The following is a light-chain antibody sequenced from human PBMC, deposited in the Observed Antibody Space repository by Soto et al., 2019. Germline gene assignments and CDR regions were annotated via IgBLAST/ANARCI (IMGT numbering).Light chain of an antibody. CDR2: GAS. Sequence: ENVLTQSPDTLSLSPGERATLSCRASQTVSTDYLAWYQQKAGQAPRILIYGASSRAAGIPDRFSGSGSGTDFSLTISSLEPEDFAVYYCQQYGSTPYTFGQGTKVESK. J-gene: IGKJ2*01. CDR1: QTVSTDY. V-gene: IGKV3-20*01. CDR3: QQYGSTPYT.